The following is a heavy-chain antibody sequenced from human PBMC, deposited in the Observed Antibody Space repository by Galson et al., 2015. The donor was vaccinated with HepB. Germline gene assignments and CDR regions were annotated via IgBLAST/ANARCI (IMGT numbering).Heavy chain of an antibody. CDR3: ARVRTPMIAFDGFGY. D-gene: IGHD3-22*01. J-gene: IGHJ4*02. CDR1: GFTFSSCS. V-gene: IGHV3-48*02. Sequence: SLRLSCAASGFTFSSCSMNWVRQAPGKGLEWVSYISSSSSTIYYADSVKGRFTISRDNAKNSLYLQMNSLRDEDTAVYYCARVRTPMIAFDGFGYWGQGTLVTVSS. CDR2: ISSSSSTI.